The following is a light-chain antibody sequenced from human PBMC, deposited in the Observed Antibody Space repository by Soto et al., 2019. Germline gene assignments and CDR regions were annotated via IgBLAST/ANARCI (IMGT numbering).Light chain of an antibody. Sequence: DIQMTQSPSSLSASVGDRVTITCRASQSINSYLNWYQQKPGNSPKLLIIGATSLQSGVPSRFSGSGSGADFTLTISSLQAEDFATYFCQQTYRTPTTFGQGTRLEIK. J-gene: IGKJ5*01. V-gene: IGKV1-39*01. CDR2: GAT. CDR1: QSINSY. CDR3: QQTYRTPTT.